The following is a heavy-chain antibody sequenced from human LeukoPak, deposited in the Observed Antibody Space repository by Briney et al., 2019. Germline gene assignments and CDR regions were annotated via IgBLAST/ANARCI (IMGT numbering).Heavy chain of an antibody. CDR2: IWYDGSNK. CDR1: GFTFSSYG. D-gene: IGHD2-15*01. V-gene: IGHV3-33*01. J-gene: IGHJ3*02. CDR3: ARVSGYCSGGSCYVIDAFDI. Sequence: GGSLRLSCAASGFTFSSYGMHWVCQAPGKGLEWVAVIWYDGSNKYYADSVKGRFTISRDNSKNTLYLQMNSLRAEDTAVYYCARVSGYCSGGSCYVIDAFDIWGQGTMVTVSS.